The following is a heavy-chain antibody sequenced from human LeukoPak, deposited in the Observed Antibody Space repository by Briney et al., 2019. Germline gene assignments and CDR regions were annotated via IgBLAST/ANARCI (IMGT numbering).Heavy chain of an antibody. CDR2: ISAYSGNT. V-gene: IGHV1-18*01. D-gene: IGHD3-16*02. CDR1: GYTFTSYG. Sequence: ASVKVSCKASGYTFTSYGISWVRQAPGQGLEWMGWISAYSGNTNYAQKLQGRVTMTTDTSTSTAYMELRSLRSDDTAVYYCASFSIYYYYGMDVWGQGTTVTVSS. J-gene: IGHJ6*02. CDR3: ASFSIYYYYGMDV.